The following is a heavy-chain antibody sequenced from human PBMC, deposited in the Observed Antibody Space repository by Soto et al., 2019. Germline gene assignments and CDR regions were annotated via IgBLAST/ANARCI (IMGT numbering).Heavy chain of an antibody. D-gene: IGHD6-19*01. J-gene: IGHJ3*02. CDR3: ARTPYSSGWYKHHDAFDI. CDR2: ISSSSSTI. CDR1: GFTFSSYS. Sequence: GGSLRLSCAASGFTFSSYSMNWVRQAPGKGLEWVSYISSSSSTIYYADSVKGRFTISRDNAKNSLYLQMNSLRAEDTAVYYWARTPYSSGWYKHHDAFDIWGQGTMVTVSS. V-gene: IGHV3-48*01.